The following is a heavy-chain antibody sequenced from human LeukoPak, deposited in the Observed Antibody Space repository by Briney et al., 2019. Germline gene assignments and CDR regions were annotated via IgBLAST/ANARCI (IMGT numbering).Heavy chain of an antibody. Sequence: GGSLRLSCAASGFSFSGSSVHWVRQSSGRGLEWVGLIDKKDNLYATAYAESVRGRFTISRDDSKDTAFLHTDSLKTEDTALYYCTRDRGTYNWFDPWGQETLVTVSS. V-gene: IGHV3-73*01. CDR2: IDKKDNLYAT. CDR1: GFSFSGSS. D-gene: IGHD2-15*01. J-gene: IGHJ5*02. CDR3: TRDRGTYNWFDP.